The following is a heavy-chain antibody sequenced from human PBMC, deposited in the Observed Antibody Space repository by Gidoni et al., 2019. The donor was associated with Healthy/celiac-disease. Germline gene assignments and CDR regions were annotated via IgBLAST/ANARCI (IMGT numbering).Heavy chain of an antibody. J-gene: IGHJ4*02. V-gene: IGHV3-48*02. CDR1: GFPFRSYS. CDR3: ARDGSDTAMVDWYYFDY. CDR2: ISSSSSTI. Sequence: EVQLVESGGGLVQPGGSLSLSCAASGFPFRSYSMNWVRQAPGKGLEWVSYISSSSSTIYYADSVKGRFTISRDNAKNSLYLQMNSLRDEDTAVYYCARDGSDTAMVDWYYFDYWGQGTLVTVSS. D-gene: IGHD5-18*01.